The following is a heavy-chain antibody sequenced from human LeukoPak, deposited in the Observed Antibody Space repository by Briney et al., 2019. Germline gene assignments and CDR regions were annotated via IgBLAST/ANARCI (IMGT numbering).Heavy chain of an antibody. CDR3: ARDPSYRGTDAFDI. V-gene: IGHV3-21*01. CDR1: GFTFSSYA. Sequence: GGSLRLSCEASGFTFSSYAMGWVRQAPGKGLEWVSSITSSSRYMYYADSVKGRFTISRDNAKNSLYLQMSSLRAEDTAMYYCARDPSYRGTDAFDIWGQGTMVTVSS. D-gene: IGHD1-26*01. CDR2: ITSSSRYM. J-gene: IGHJ3*02.